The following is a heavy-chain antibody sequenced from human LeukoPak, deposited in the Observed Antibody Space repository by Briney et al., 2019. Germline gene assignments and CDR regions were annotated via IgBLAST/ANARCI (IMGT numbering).Heavy chain of an antibody. V-gene: IGHV3-23*01. CDR1: GFTFSSYG. J-gene: IGHJ4*02. CDR2: ISGSGGST. D-gene: IGHD1-26*01. Sequence: PGGSLRLSCAASGFTFSSYGMSWVRQAPGKGLEWVSAISGSGGSTYYADSVKGRFTIPRDNSKNTLYLQMNSLRAEDTAVYYCAKDRSKWELLGDYWGQGTLVTVSS. CDR3: AKDRSKWELLGDY.